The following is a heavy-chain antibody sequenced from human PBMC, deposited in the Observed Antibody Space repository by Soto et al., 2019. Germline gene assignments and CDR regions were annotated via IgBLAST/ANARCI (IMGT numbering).Heavy chain of an antibody. CDR2: ISGSGGST. CDR3: AKRGDIVVVPPDFDY. V-gene: IGHV3-23*01. J-gene: IGHJ4*02. CDR1: GFTFSSYA. Sequence: GGSLRLSCAASGFTFSSYAMSWVRQAPGKGLEWVSAISGSGGSTYYADSVKGRFTISRDNSKNTLYLQMNSLRAEGTAVYYCAKRGDIVVVPPDFDYWGQGTLVTVSS. D-gene: IGHD2-2*01.